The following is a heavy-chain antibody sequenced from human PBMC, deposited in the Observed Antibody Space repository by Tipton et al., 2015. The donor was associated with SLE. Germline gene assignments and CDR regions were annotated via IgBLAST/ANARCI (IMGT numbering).Heavy chain of an antibody. CDR1: GFTFNSYG. D-gene: IGHD6-19*01. Sequence: SLRLSCVASGFTFNSYGMHWVRQAPGKGLEWVSGISGSGDNTLYADSVKGRFTISRDNSKNTLYLQMNSLRAEDTAVYYCAKDGLAVAGTNRMDIWGQGTMVTVSS. CDR2: ISGSGDNT. V-gene: IGHV3-23*01. J-gene: IGHJ3*02. CDR3: AKDGLAVAGTNRMDI.